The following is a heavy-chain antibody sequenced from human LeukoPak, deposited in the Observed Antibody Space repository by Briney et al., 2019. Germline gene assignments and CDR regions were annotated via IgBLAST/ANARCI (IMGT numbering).Heavy chain of an antibody. CDR1: GGTFINYT. CDR3: ARDPKYQLQTY. V-gene: IGHV1-69*04. CDR2: IIPILGIA. J-gene: IGHJ4*02. D-gene: IGHD2-2*01. Sequence: SVKVSCKASGGTFINYTISWVRRAPGQGLEWMGRIIPILGIANYTQKFQGRVTITADKSTSTAYMELSSLRSEDTAVYYCARDPKYQLQTYWGQGTLVTGSS.